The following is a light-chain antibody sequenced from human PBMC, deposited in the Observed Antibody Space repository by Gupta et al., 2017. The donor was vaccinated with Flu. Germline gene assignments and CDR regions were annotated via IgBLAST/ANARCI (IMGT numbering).Light chain of an antibody. CDR2: GAS. CDR1: QSVSSNY. Sequence: ERATLSCRASQSVSSNYLAWYQQRPGQAPRLLIYGASTRATGIPDRFSGSGSGADFTLTISRLEAEDFAVYYCQQYGSSMWTVGQGTKVEIK. CDR3: QQYGSSMWT. V-gene: IGKV3-20*01. J-gene: IGKJ1*01.